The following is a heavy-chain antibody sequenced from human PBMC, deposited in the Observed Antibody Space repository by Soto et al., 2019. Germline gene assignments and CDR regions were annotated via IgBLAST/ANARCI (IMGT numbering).Heavy chain of an antibody. D-gene: IGHD6-25*01. V-gene: IGHV4-61*01. CDR2: IYYSGST. J-gene: IGHJ4*02. CDR1: VGSVSSGRYY. Sequence: QVQLQESGPGLGKPSETLSLTCTVSVGSVSSGRYYWSWIRQPPGKGLEWIGYIYYSGSTNYNPSLKSRVTISVDTSKNQFPLKLSSVTAADAVVYYCTRDRSGETVYRGQGTLVSIS. CDR3: TRDRSGETVY.